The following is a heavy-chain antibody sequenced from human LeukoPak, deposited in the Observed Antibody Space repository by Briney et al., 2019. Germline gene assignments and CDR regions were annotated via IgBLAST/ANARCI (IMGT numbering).Heavy chain of an antibody. V-gene: IGHV3-74*01. J-gene: IGHJ4*02. CDR1: GLTFSSYW. Sequence: GGSLRISCAASGLTFSSYWMHWVRQAPGKGVVCVSRINSDGSSTSYADSVKGRFTISRDNAKNTLYLQMNSLRAEDTAVYYCAKDRGITMVRGVISYWGQGTLVTVSS. CDR3: AKDRGITMVRGVISY. CDR2: INSDGSST. D-gene: IGHD3-10*01.